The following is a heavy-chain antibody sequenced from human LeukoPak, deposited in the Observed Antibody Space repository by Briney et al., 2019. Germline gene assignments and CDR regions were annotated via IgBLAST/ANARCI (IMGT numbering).Heavy chain of an antibody. V-gene: IGHV1-46*01. CDR2: INPSGGST. J-gene: IGHJ4*02. CDR3: ARSGSSTSCPRDY. D-gene: IGHD2-2*01. CDR1: GYTFTSYY. Sequence: GASVKVSCKASGYTFTSYYIHRVRQAPGQGLEWMGIINPSGGSTSYAQKFQGRVTMTRDTSTSTVYMQLGSLRSEDTALYYCARSGSSTSCPRDYWGQGTLVTVSS.